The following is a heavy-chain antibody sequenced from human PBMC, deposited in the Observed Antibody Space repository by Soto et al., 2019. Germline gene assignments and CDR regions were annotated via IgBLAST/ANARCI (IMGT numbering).Heavy chain of an antibody. V-gene: IGHV3-23*01. D-gene: IGHD6-19*01. Sequence: EVQLLESGGGLVQPGRSLRLSCAASGFTFSSYAMNWVRQAPGKGLEWVSAMSGTGGSTYFAVSVKGRFTISRDNSKNTLYLQMNSLRVEDTAVFYCAKAGFSSGWSPSYFDYWGHGTLVTVSS. CDR2: MSGTGGST. J-gene: IGHJ4*01. CDR3: AKAGFSSGWSPSYFDY. CDR1: GFTFSSYA.